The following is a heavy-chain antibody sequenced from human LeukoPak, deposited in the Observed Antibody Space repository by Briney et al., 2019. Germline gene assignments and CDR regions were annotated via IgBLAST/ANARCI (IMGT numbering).Heavy chain of an antibody. CDR3: ARVRYYDFWSGYNDLFDY. D-gene: IGHD3-3*01. Sequence: SETLSLTCAVYGGSFSGYYWSWIRQPPGKGLEWNGEINHSGSTNYNPSLKSRVTISVDTSKNQFSLKLSSVTAADTAVYYCARVRYYDFWSGYNDLFDYWGQGTLVTVSS. J-gene: IGHJ4*02. CDR2: INHSGST. V-gene: IGHV4-34*01. CDR1: GGSFSGYY.